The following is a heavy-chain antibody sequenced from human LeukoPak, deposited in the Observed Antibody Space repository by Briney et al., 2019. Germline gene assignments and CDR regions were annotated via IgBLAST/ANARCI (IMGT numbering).Heavy chain of an antibody. J-gene: IGHJ3*02. CDR2: IYYSGST. D-gene: IGHD6-19*01. Sequence: SETLSLTCTVSGGSVSSGSYYWRWIRQPPGKGLEWIGYIYYSGSTNYNPSLKSRVTISVDTSKNQFSLKLSSVTAADTAVYYCARDWKQWPFAFDIWGQGTMVTVSS. V-gene: IGHV4-61*01. CDR3: ARDWKQWPFAFDI. CDR1: GGSVSSGSYY.